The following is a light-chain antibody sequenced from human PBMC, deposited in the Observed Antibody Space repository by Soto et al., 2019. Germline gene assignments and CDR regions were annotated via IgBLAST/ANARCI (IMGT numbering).Light chain of an antibody. CDR3: QQHDHWPPIT. CDR1: QSVSTF. V-gene: IGKV3-11*01. Sequence: SHSPATLSLSPGEIAILSGGASQSVSTFLAWFQQKPGQPPRLLIYNASTRATGIPARFSGSGSGTDFTLTISSLQPEDFAVYYCQQHDHWPPITFGQGTLLEVK. CDR2: NAS. J-gene: IGKJ5*01.